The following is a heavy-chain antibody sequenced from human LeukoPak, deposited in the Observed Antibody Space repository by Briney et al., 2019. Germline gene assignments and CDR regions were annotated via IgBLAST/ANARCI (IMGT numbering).Heavy chain of an antibody. D-gene: IGHD6-19*01. CDR2: LSGSGITT. CDR3: AKGIYSSGWSYFDC. CDR1: GFTFSNSA. J-gene: IGHJ4*01. V-gene: IGHV3-23*01. Sequence: GGSLRLSWAASGFTFSNSAMSWVRQAPGKGLEWVSTLSGSGITTYYADSVKGRFTISRDNSKNTLYLQMNSLRAEDTAVYYCAKGIYSSGWSYFDCWGHGTLVTVSS.